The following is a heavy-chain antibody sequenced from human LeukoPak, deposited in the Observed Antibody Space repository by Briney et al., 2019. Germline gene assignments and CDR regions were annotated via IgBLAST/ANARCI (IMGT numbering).Heavy chain of an antibody. CDR1: GHSFVGYG. Sequence: GASVKVSCKASGHSFVGYGITWVRQAPGQGLEWMGWFNPENGNTNYAQKFQGRVTMTRDTSTSTFYMELSSLRSEDTAVYYCARDPPYCSGGSYYPANYFDYWGQGTLVTVSS. CDR2: FNPENGNT. V-gene: IGHV1-18*01. J-gene: IGHJ4*02. CDR3: ARDPPYCSGGSYYPANYFDY. D-gene: IGHD2-15*01.